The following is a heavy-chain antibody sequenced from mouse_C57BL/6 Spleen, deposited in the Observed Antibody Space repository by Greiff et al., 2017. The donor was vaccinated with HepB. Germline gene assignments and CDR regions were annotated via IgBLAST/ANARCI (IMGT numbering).Heavy chain of an antibody. CDR3: AGFITTVVGAY. V-gene: IGHV1-59*01. CDR1: GYTFTSYW. CDR2: IDPSDSYT. Sequence: VQLQQPGAELVRPGTSVKLSCKASGYTFTSYWMHWVKQRPGQGLEWIGVIDPSDSYTNYNQKFKGKATLTVDTSSSTAYMQLSSLTSEDSAVYYCAGFITTVVGAYWGQGTLVTVSA. D-gene: IGHD1-1*01. J-gene: IGHJ3*01.